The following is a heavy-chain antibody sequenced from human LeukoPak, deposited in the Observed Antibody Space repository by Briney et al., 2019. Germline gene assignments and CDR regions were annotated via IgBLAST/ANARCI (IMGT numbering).Heavy chain of an antibody. J-gene: IGHJ5*02. CDR3: ARAGYYYDSSGYFRFDP. V-gene: IGHV4-59*01. CDR1: GGSISSYY. D-gene: IGHD3-22*01. CDR2: IYYSGST. Sequence: SEALSLTCTVSGGSISSYYWSWLRQPPRKGLEWLGYIYYSGSTNYNPSLKSRATISVDTSKNQFSLKLSSVTAADTAVYYCARAGYYYDSSGYFRFDPSGQGTLVTVSS.